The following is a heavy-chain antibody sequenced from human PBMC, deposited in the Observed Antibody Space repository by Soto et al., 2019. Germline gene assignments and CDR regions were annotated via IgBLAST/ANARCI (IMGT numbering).Heavy chain of an antibody. Sequence: QVQLQQWGAGLLKPSETLSLTCAVYGGSFSGYYWSWIRQPPGKGLEWIREINHSGSTNYNPSLNSRVTISVDTSKNQFSLKLSSVTAADTAVYYCARRYSGYAFDYWGQGTLVTVSS. CDR1: GGSFSGYY. V-gene: IGHV4-34*01. J-gene: IGHJ4*02. CDR2: INHSGST. D-gene: IGHD5-12*01. CDR3: ARRYSGYAFDY.